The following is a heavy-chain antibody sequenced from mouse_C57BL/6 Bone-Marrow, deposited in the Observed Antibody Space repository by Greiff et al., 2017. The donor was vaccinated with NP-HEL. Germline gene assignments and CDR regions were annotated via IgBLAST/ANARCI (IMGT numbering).Heavy chain of an antibody. CDR2: IYPRSGNT. CDR3: ARPSTVVPHYYAMDY. J-gene: IGHJ4*01. D-gene: IGHD1-1*01. Sequence: QVHVKQSGAELARPGASVKLSCKASGYTFTSYGISWVKQRTGQGLEWIGEIYPRSGNTYYNEKFKGKATLTADKSSSTAYMELRSLTSEYSAVYFCARPSTVVPHYYAMDYWGQGTSVTVSS. V-gene: IGHV1-81*01. CDR1: GYTFTSYG.